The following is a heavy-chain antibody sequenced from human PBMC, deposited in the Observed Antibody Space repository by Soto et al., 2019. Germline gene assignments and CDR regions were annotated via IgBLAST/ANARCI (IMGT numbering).Heavy chain of an antibody. V-gene: IGHV4-59*01. Sequence: PSETLSLTCTVSGGSISSYYWSWIRQPPGKGLEWIGYTYYSGSTSYNPSLKSRVTISVDTAKNQYSLKLSSVPAPDTAVYYCAGRRRSPLTWFDSSGPATLGTLS. J-gene: IGHJ5*01. D-gene: IGHD1-26*01. CDR3: AGRRRSPLTWFDS. CDR1: GGSISSYY. CDR2: TYYSGST.